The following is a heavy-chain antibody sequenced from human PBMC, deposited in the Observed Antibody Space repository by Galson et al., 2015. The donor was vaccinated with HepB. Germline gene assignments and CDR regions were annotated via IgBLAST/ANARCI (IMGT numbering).Heavy chain of an antibody. J-gene: IGHJ3*02. CDR2: IYPGDSDT. V-gene: IGHV5-51*01. Sequence: QSGAEVKKPGESLKISCKGSGYSFTSYWIGWVRQMPGKGLEWMGIIYPGDSDTRYSPSFQGQVTISADKSISTAYLQWSSLKASDTAMYYCARHDFQYYDSSGAFDIWGQGTMVTVSS. CDR3: ARHDFQYYDSSGAFDI. CDR1: GYSFTSYW. D-gene: IGHD3-22*01.